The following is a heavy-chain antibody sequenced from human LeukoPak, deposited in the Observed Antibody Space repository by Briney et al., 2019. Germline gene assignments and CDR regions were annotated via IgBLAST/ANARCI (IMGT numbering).Heavy chain of an antibody. V-gene: IGHV3-21*01. Sequence: GGSLRLSCAASGFTFSTYSMNWVRQAPGKGLEWVSSISSGSGYIYYADSVKGRFTISRDNAKNSLYLQMNSLRAEDTAVYYCARGYYSDNTGYWAPFDYWGQGTLVTVSP. CDR3: ARGYYSDNTGYWAPFDY. CDR1: GFTFSTYS. CDR2: ISSGSGYI. J-gene: IGHJ4*02. D-gene: IGHD3-22*01.